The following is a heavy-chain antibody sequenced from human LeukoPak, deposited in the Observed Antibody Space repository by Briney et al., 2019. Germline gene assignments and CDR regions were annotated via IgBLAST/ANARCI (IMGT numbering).Heavy chain of an antibody. J-gene: IGHJ4*02. CDR3: ARARGSTYGYFEY. V-gene: IGHV3-74*01. Sequence: PGGSLRLSCAASGLTLSGYWMHWVRQAPGKGLVWVSRINGDASSTSYADSVKGRFTISRDNAKNTLYLQMNSLRVEDTAVYYCARARGSTYGYFEYWGQVALVT. CDR2: INGDASST. D-gene: IGHD5-18*01. CDR1: GLTLSGYW.